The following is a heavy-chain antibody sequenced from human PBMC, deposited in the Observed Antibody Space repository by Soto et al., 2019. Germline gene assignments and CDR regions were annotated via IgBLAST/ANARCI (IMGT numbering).Heavy chain of an antibody. CDR3: AGKYYDFWSGSSPGVYSYYMDV. V-gene: IGHV1-3*01. CDR1: GYTLTSYS. J-gene: IGHJ6*03. D-gene: IGHD3-3*01. CDR2: INAGNGNT. Sequence: GASMKVSRKASGYTLTSYSMHWVRQAPGQRPEWMGWINAGNGNTKYSQKFQGRVTITRDTSASTAYMELSSLRSEDTAVYYCAGKYYDFWSGSSPGVYSYYMDVWGKGTTVTVSS.